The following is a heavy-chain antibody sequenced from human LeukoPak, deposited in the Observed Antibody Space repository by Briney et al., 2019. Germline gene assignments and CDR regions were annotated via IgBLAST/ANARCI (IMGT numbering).Heavy chain of an antibody. D-gene: IGHD5-24*01. CDR2: VSTSGTT. Sequence: PSETLSLTCTVSGGSISSGSYYWSWIRQPAGERLEWIGRVSTSGTTNYNPSLKSRVTILVDTSKNQFSLKLSSVTAADTAVYYCARGCRDGYSNYWYFDLWGRGTLVTVSS. CDR3: ARGCRDGYSNYWYFDL. J-gene: IGHJ2*01. V-gene: IGHV4-61*02. CDR1: GGSISSGSYY.